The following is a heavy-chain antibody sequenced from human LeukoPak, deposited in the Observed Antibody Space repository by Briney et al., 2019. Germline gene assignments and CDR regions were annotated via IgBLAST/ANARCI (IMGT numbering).Heavy chain of an antibody. CDR1: GFTFSTYW. V-gene: IGHV3-7*01. CDR3: ARDQAVCSSTSCYHYYYFYAMDV. CDR2: IKQDGSEK. Sequence: PGGSLRLPCAASGFTFSTYWMTWVRQAPGKGLEWVANIKQDGSEKYYVDSVKGRFTISRDNAKNSLYLQMNSLRAEDTAVYYCARDQAVCSSTSCYHYYYFYAMDVWGQGTTVTVSS. D-gene: IGHD2-2*01. J-gene: IGHJ6*02.